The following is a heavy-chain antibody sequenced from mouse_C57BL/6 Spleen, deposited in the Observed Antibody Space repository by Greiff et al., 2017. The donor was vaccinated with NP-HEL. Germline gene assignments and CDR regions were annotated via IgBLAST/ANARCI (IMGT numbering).Heavy chain of an antibody. D-gene: IGHD2-4*01. CDR1: GYSFTDYN. V-gene: IGHV1-39*01. CDR2: INPNYGTT. Sequence: EVQLQQSGPELVKPGASVKISCKASGYSFTDYNMNWVKQSNGKSLEWIGVINPNYGTTSYNQKFKGKATLTVDQSSSTAYMQLNSLTSEDSAVYYCATGYDYDGLAWFAYWGQGTLVTVSA. J-gene: IGHJ3*01. CDR3: ATGYDYDGLAWFAY.